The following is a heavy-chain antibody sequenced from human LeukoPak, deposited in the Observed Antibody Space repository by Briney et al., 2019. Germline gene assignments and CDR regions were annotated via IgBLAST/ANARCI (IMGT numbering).Heavy chain of an antibody. CDR3: ARDKDSGPADAFDI. V-gene: IGHV1-69*13. Sequence: SVKVSCKASGGTFSSYAISWVRQAPGQGLEWMGGIIPIFGTANYAQKFQGRVTITADESTGTAYMELSSLRSEDTAVYYCARDKDSGPADAFDIWGQGTMVTVSS. CDR1: GGTFSSYA. J-gene: IGHJ3*02. CDR2: IIPIFGTA. D-gene: IGHD3-10*01.